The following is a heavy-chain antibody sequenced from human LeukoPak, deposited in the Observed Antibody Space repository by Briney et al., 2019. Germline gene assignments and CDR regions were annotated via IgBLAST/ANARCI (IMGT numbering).Heavy chain of an antibody. V-gene: IGHV3-7*01. J-gene: IGHJ4*02. Sequence: GSLRLSGAASGFTFINYWMSWVRQAPGKGLEWVANIKQDGSEKYYVDSVKGRFTISRNTAKNSLYLQMNSLRAEDTAVYYCARDKFPSGSGSLFDYWGQGTLVTVSS. CDR2: IKQDGSEK. D-gene: IGHD3-10*01. CDR1: GFTFINYW. CDR3: ARDKFPSGSGSLFDY.